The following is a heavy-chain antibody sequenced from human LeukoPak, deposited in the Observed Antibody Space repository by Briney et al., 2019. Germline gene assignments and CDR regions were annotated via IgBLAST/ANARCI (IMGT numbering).Heavy chain of an antibody. Sequence: GESLKISCKGSGYSFTSHWIVWVRQMPGKGPEWMGIISPGDSNTRYSPSFQGQVTISADKSISTAYLQWSSLKASDTAMYYCARAFASGSSRIFGYWGQGTLVTVSS. CDR2: ISPGDSNT. CDR3: ARAFASGSSRIFGY. D-gene: IGHD3-10*01. V-gene: IGHV5-51*01. CDR1: GYSFTSHW. J-gene: IGHJ4*02.